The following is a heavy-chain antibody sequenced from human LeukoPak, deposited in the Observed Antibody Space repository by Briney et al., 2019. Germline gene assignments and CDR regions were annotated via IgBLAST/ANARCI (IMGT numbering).Heavy chain of an antibody. Sequence: QSGGSLRLSCAVSGFTFSGFWMSWSRRAPGKGLERVASINSDGSEGYYADVVKGRFTISRDNSKNTLYLQMNSLRAEDTAVYYCAKDLLERAYRFVDYWGQGTLVTVSS. J-gene: IGHJ4*02. CDR2: INSDGSEG. CDR3: AKDLLERAYRFVDY. D-gene: IGHD3-16*02. CDR1: GFTFSGFW. V-gene: IGHV3-7*01.